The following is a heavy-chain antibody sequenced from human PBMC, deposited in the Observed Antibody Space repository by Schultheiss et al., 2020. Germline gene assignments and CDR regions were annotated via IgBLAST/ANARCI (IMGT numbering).Heavy chain of an antibody. CDR1: GGSFSGYY. J-gene: IGHJ4*02. Sequence: SETLSLTCAVYGGSFSGYYLSWIRQPPGKGLEWIGEINHSGSTNYNPSLKSRVTISVDTSKNQFSLKLSSVTAADTAVYYCSGDGYNFDYWGQGTLVTVSS. CDR3: SGDGYNFDY. V-gene: IGHV4-34*03. D-gene: IGHD5-24*01. CDR2: INHSGST.